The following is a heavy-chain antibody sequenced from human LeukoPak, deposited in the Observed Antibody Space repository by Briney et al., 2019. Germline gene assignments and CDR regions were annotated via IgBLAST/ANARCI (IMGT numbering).Heavy chain of an antibody. V-gene: IGHV3-23*01. CDR2: ISGSSDSI. D-gene: IGHD3-16*01. J-gene: IGHJ4*02. Sequence: PGGSLRLSCAASGFTFSSYAMSGVRQAPGKGLEWVSSISGSSDSIHYADSVKGRFTISRDNSKNTLYLEMSSLRVDDTAQYYCAKAFAGASFDYWGQGTLVTVSS. CDR3: AKAFAGASFDY. CDR1: GFTFSSYA.